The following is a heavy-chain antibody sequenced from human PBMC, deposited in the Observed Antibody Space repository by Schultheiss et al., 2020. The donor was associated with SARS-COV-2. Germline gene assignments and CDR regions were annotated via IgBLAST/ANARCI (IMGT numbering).Heavy chain of an antibody. J-gene: IGHJ4*02. Sequence: GGSLRLSCAASGFTLRNYAMSWVRQAPGKGLEWISYINEGGDVIFYADSIKGRFTISRDDSKNTLYLQVNSLRIEDTAVYYCARDNVWREPRVFDYWGQGTLVTVSS. V-gene: IGHV3-23*01. CDR1: GFTLRNYA. CDR3: ARDNVWREPRVFDY. CDR2: INEGGDVI. D-gene: IGHD1-26*01.